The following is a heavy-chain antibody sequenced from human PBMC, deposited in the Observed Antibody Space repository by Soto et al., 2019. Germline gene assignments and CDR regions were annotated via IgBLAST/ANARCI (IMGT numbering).Heavy chain of an antibody. V-gene: IGHV5-51*07. J-gene: IGHJ5*02. CDR3: VRRVQQRDDFFDP. CDR2: IYPADSDT. CDR1: GYSFANYW. D-gene: IGHD6-13*01. Sequence: PGESLKISCQASGYSFANYWIAWVHQMPGKGLEWVGIIYPADSDTKYSPSFQGQVTISADKSISTAYLHWNTLKASDTAIYYCVRRVQQRDDFFDPWGQGTLVTVSS.